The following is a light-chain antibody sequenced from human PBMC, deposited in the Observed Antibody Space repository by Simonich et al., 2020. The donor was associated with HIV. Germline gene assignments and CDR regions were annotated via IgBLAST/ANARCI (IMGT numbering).Light chain of an antibody. CDR1: QSISSY. V-gene: IGKV1-39*01. CDR3: QQYYRTPLT. CDR2: CAS. J-gene: IGKJ4*01. Sequence: DIQMTQSPSSLSASVGNTVTITCRASQSISSYLNWYQQKPGKAPKLLSYCASSLQSGVPSRFSGSGSGTDFTLTISSLQAEDVAVYYCQQYYRTPLTFGGGTKVEIK.